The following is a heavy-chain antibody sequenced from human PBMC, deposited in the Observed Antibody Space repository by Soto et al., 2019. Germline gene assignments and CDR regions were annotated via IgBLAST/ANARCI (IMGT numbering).Heavy chain of an antibody. CDR2: IYSGGST. V-gene: IGHV3-66*01. CDR1: GFTVSSNY. J-gene: IGHJ4*02. Sequence: GGSLRLSCAASGFTVSSNYMSWVRQAPGKGLEWVSVIYSGGSTYYADSVKGRFTISRDNSKNTLYLQMNSLRAEDTAVYYCARGGGYFDWLFSFDYWGQGTLVTVSS. D-gene: IGHD3-9*01. CDR3: ARGGGYFDWLFSFDY.